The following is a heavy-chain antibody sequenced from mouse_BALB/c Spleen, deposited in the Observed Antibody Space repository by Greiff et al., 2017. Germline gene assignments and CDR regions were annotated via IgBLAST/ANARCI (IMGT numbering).Heavy chain of an antibody. CDR1: GFTFSSYG. CDR2: ISSGGSYT. CDR3: ARSTMITTLFAY. J-gene: IGHJ3*01. V-gene: IGHV5-6*01. Sequence: EVQGVESGGDLVKPGGSLKLSCAASGFTFSSYGMSWVRQTPDKRLEWVATISSGGSYTYYPDSVKGRFTISRDNAKNTLYLQMSSLKSEDTAMYYCARSTMITTLFAYWGQGTLVTVSA. D-gene: IGHD2-4*01.